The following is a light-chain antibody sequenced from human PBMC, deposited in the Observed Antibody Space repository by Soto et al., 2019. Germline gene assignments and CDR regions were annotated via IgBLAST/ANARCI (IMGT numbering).Light chain of an antibody. V-gene: IGKV3-20*01. CDR2: AAS. CDR3: LQYGSSPPWP. Sequence: EIVLTQSPGTLSLSPGERATLSCRARQSVTNNYLAWYQQKPGQAPRLLIYAASNRAAGIQDRFSGSGSGTDFTLCISILESEDFAVYYCLQYGSSPPWPFGQGARVE. CDR1: QSVTNNY. J-gene: IGKJ1*01.